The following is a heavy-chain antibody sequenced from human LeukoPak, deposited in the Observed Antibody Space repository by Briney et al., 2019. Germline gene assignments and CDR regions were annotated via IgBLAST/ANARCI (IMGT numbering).Heavy chain of an antibody. Sequence: GASAKVSCKASGYTFTSYSMHWGRPAPGQGLEWMGIINPFGGGTNYAQKLQGRGTITTDTSPSTPYMELRSLRSDDTAVYYCARRCLVVQYGFWSGYYCAFYHWGQGTPGTVSS. D-gene: IGHD3-3*01. CDR1: GYTFTSYS. V-gene: IGHV1-46*01. CDR2: INPFGGGT. J-gene: IGHJ4*02. CDR3: ARRCLVVQYGFWSGYYCAFYH.